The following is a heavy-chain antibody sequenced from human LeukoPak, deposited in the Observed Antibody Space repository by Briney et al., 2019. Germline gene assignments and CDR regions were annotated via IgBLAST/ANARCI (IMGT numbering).Heavy chain of an antibody. CDR3: ARGTLYRGWSYYLDF. CDR2: VYYSGTT. J-gene: IGHJ4*02. D-gene: IGHD6-19*01. Sequence: SETLSLTCSVSGDSISLSFYYWGWIRQPPGKALEWIGSVYYSGTTSYNPSLKSRVAISVDMSKNHFSLRLRSVTAADTAMYYCARGTLYRGWSYYLDFWGQGSQVTVSS. CDR1: GDSISLSFYY. V-gene: IGHV4-39*07.